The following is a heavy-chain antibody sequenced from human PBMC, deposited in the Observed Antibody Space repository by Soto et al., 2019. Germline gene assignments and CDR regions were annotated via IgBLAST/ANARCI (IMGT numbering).Heavy chain of an antibody. CDR3: AKDRAVTSNAFDI. J-gene: IGHJ3*02. Sequence: GGSLRLSCAASGFTFDDYAMHWVRQAPGKGLEWVSGISWNSGSIGYADSVKGRFTISRDNAKNSLYLQMNSLRAEDTALYYCAKDRAVTSNAFDIWGQGTMVTVSS. D-gene: IGHD4-17*01. CDR1: GFTFDDYA. V-gene: IGHV3-9*01. CDR2: ISWNSGSI.